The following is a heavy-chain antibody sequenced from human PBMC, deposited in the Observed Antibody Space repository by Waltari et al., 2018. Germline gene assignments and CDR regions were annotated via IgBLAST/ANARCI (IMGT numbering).Heavy chain of an antibody. CDR1: GFTFSSYA. CDR3: AKDRFAGTTTFYFDY. D-gene: IGHD1-7*01. J-gene: IGHJ4*02. V-gene: IGHV3-23*03. Sequence: EVQLLESGGGLVQPGGSLRLSCAASGFTFSSYAMSWVRQAPGKGLEWGSVIYSGGMSTDYADSVKGRFTISRDNSKNTLYLQMNSLRAEDTAVYYCAKDRFAGTTTFYFDYWGQGTLVTVSS. CDR2: IYSGGMST.